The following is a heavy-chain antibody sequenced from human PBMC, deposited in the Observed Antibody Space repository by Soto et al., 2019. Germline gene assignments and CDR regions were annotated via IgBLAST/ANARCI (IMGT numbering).Heavy chain of an antibody. CDR3: AREGYSYGHGGAPFDY. D-gene: IGHD5-18*01. J-gene: IGHJ4*02. CDR1: GGSFSGYY. Sequence: QVQLQQWGAGLLKPSETLSLTCAVYGGSFSGYYWSWIRQPPGKGLEWIGEINHSGSTNYNPSLKGRVNISVDTSKNQFSLKLSSVTAADTAVYYCAREGYSYGHGGAPFDYWGQGTLVTVSS. V-gene: IGHV4-34*01. CDR2: INHSGST.